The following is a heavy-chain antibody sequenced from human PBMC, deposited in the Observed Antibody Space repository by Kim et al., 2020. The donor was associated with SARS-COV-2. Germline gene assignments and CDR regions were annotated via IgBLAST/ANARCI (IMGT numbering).Heavy chain of an antibody. CDR2: IYSGGST. CDR1: GFTVSSNY. D-gene: IGHD6-13*01. Sequence: GGSLRLSCAASGFTVSSNYMSWVRQAPGKGLEWVSVIYSGGSTYYADSVKGRFTISRDNSKNTLYLQMNSLRAEDTAVYYCARDGDSSSWYNHYYGMDVWGQGTTVTVSS. CDR3: ARDGDSSSWYNHYYGMDV. V-gene: IGHV3-66*01. J-gene: IGHJ6*02.